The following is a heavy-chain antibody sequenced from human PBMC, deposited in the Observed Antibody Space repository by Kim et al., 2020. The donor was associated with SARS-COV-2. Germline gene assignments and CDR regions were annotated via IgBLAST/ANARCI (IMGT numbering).Heavy chain of an antibody. V-gene: IGHV4-34*13. Sequence: SLNSRVTISVDTSKHQFSLKLGSVTAADTAVYYCARVKGYDLWSGYTFDYWGQGTLVTVSS. J-gene: IGHJ4*02. D-gene: IGHD3-3*01. CDR3: ARVKGYDLWSGYTFDY.